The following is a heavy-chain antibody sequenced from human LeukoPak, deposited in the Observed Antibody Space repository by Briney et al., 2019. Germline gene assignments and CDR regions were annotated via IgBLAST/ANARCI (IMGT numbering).Heavy chain of an antibody. CDR1: GFIFSSYG. CDR2: IRYNGNSE. J-gene: IGHJ4*02. CDR3: VKERGYRSTWRLEY. V-gene: IGHV3-30*02. Sequence: PGGSLRLSCAASGFIFSSYGMYWVRQAPGKGPEWVAFIRYNGNSEYYADSVKGRFTISRDNSKSTLYLQMTSLKMEDTAVYYCVKERGYRSTWRLEYWGQGTLVTVSS. D-gene: IGHD5-12*01.